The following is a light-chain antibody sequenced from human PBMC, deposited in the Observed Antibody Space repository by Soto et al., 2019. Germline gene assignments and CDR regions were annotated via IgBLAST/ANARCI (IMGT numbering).Light chain of an antibody. Sequence: QSALTQPASVSGSPGQSITISCTGTSRDVGAYNLVSWYQQYPGKAPKLVIYEVSKRPSGVSDRFSGSKSGNTASLTISGLQADDEADYYCCSYAGSSRIFGTGTKLTV. J-gene: IGLJ1*01. V-gene: IGLV2-23*02. CDR1: SRDVGAYNL. CDR2: EVS. CDR3: CSYAGSSRI.